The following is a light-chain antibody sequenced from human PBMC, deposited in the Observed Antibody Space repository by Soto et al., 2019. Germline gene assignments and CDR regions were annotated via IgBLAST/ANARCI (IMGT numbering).Light chain of an antibody. CDR3: QHYTSYSGT. CDR1: QTISHY. Sequence: LQVAPSPFHPSSTVPNRSPHTFRASQTISHYLAWYQQKPGKAPKLLIYGASSLARGVPSRFTGSGSGTEFTLTIISLQPDDFATYFCQHYTSYSGTFGQGTKV. J-gene: IGKJ1*01. CDR2: GAS. V-gene: IGKV1-5*01.